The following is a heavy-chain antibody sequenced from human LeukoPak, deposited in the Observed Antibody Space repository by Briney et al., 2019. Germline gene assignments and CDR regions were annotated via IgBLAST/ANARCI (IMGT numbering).Heavy chain of an antibody. CDR3: ASIIAAAGTGYNAFDI. V-gene: IGHV1-18*01. CDR2: ISAYNGNT. Sequence: ASVKVSCKASGYTFTSYGISWVRQAPGQGLEWMGWISAYNGNTNYAQKLQGRVTMTTDTSTSTAYMELRSLRSDDTAVYYCASIIAAAGTGYNAFDIWGKGKMVTVSS. D-gene: IGHD6-13*01. CDR1: GYTFTSYG. J-gene: IGHJ3*02.